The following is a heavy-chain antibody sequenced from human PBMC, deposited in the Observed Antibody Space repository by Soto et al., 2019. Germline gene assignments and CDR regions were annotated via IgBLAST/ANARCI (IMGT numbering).Heavy chain of an antibody. CDR3: ASAGEMAMNTFYDSSGYRVYYFDY. V-gene: IGHV4-59*01. Sequence: SETLSLTCTVSGGSISSYYWSWIRQPPGKGLEWIGYIYYSGSTNYNPSLKSRVTISVDTSKNQFSLKLSSVTAADTAVYYCASAGEMAMNTFYDSSGYRVYYFDYWGQGTLVTVSS. D-gene: IGHD3-22*01. J-gene: IGHJ4*02. CDR2: IYYSGST. CDR1: GGSISSYY.